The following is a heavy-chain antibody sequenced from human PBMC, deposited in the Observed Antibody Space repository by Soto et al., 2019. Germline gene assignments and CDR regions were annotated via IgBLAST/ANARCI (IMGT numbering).Heavy chain of an antibody. V-gene: IGHV1-69*02. CDR1: GGTFSSYT. CDR2: IIPILGIA. Sequence: SVKVSCKASGGTFSSYTISWVRQAPGQGLEWMGRIIPILGIANYAQKFQGRVTITADKSTSTAYMELSSLRSEDTAVYYCASNIICGGGSCYSESAFDIWGQGTMVTVSS. CDR3: ASNIICGGGSCYSESAFDI. D-gene: IGHD2-15*01. J-gene: IGHJ3*02.